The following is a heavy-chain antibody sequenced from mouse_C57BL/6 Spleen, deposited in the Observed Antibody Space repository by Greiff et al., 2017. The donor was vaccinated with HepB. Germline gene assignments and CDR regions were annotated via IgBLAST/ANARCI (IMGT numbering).Heavy chain of an antibody. Sequence: QVQLQQPGAELVMPGASVKLSCKASGYTFTSYWMHWVKQRPGQGLEWIGEIDPSDSYTNYNQKFKGKSTLTVDKSSSTAYMQLSSLTSEDSAVYYCARRGLDYARFIDDWGPGTTVTVSS. D-gene: IGHD1-1*02. CDR1: GYTFTSYW. J-gene: IGHJ1*01. CDR3: ARRGLDYARFIDD. V-gene: IGHV1-69*01. CDR2: IDPSDSYT.